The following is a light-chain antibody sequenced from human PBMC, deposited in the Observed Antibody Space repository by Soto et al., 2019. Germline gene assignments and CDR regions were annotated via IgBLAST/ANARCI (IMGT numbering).Light chain of an antibody. Sequence: QSVLTQPPSASVTPGQRVTISCSGSSSNIGSNTVSWYQQLPGTAAKHLIYCKNQRPSWVPDRLSGAKTGASASLAISGRQSEDEADDSCAAWDDSLNAVVFGGGTKVTVL. J-gene: IGLJ2*01. V-gene: IGLV1-44*01. CDR1: SSNIGSNT. CDR3: AAWDDSLNAVV. CDR2: CKN.